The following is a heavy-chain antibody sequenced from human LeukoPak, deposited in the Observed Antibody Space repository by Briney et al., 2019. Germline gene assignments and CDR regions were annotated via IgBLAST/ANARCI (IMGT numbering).Heavy chain of an antibody. D-gene: IGHD5-18*01. CDR1: GFTFSSYG. CDR3: ARDLIGYSYGYVFDY. CDR2: IKQDGSEK. V-gene: IGHV3-7*01. J-gene: IGHJ4*02. Sequence: QPGGTLRLSCAASGFTFSSYGMSWVRQAPGKGLEWVANIKQDGSEKYYVDSVKGRFTISRDNAKNSLYLQMNSLRAEDTAVYYCARDLIGYSYGYVFDYWGQGTLVTVSS.